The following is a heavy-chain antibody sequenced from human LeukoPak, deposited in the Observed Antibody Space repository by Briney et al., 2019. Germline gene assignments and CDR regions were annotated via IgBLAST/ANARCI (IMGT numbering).Heavy chain of an antibody. J-gene: IGHJ4*02. Sequence: SETLSLTCTVSGGSISSSSYYWGWIRQPPGEGLEWIGSIYYSGSTYYNPSLKSRVTISVDTSKNQFSLKLSSVTAADTAVYYCARQQQITLFDYWGQGTLVTVSS. CDR1: GGSISSSSYY. D-gene: IGHD3-10*01. CDR2: IYYSGST. V-gene: IGHV4-39*07. CDR3: ARQQQITLFDY.